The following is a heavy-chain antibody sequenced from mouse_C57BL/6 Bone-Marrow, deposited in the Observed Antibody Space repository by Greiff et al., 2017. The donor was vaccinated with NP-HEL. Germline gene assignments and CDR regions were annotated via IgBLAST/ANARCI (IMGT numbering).Heavy chain of an antibody. CDR3: TVPEGIKAHYYAMDY. J-gene: IGHJ4*01. CDR1: GYTFTSYW. Sequence: DVKLQESGTVLARPGASVKMSCKTSGYTFTSYWMHWVKQRPGQGLEWIGAIYPGNSDTSYNQKFKGKAKLTAVTSASTAYMELSSLTNEDSAVYYCTVPEGIKAHYYAMDYWGQGTSVTVSS. D-gene: IGHD1-3*01. CDR2: IYPGNSDT. V-gene: IGHV1-5*01.